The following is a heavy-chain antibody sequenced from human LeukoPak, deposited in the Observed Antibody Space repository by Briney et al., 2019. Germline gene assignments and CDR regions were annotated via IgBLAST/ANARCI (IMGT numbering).Heavy chain of an antibody. J-gene: IGHJ5*02. CDR2: VSSDGSID. Sequence: GGSLRLSCAASGFTFSSYGMHWVRQAPGKGLEWVAVVSSDGSIDYYADSLRGRFTVSRDNSKNTMFLQFNTLRPEDTAVYYCTREGMGTTFSAWFEPWGQGTLVTVSS. CDR3: TREGMGTTFSAWFEP. CDR1: GFTFSSYG. D-gene: IGHD1-7*01. V-gene: IGHV3-30*03.